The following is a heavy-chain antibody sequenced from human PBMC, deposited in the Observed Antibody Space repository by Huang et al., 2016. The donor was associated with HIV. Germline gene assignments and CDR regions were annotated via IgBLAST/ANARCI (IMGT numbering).Heavy chain of an antibody. CDR3: AKDGADEEWDIDY. CDR1: GFSFSTYG. J-gene: IGHJ4*02. CDR2: ISYDGSNK. Sequence: VQLVESGGGVVQPGRSLRLACAASGFSFSTYGWIWVRQAPGKVLGWVAVISYDGSNKYYAHSVKGRFTISRDTSENKVYLQMNSLRHEDTAVYYCAKDGADEEWDIDYWGQGTLVTVSS. D-gene: IGHD1-26*01. V-gene: IGHV3-30*18.